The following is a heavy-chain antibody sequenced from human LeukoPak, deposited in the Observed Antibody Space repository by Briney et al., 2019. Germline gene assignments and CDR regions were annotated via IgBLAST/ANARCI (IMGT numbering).Heavy chain of an antibody. Sequence: PGGSLRLSCAASGFTFSSYGMHWVRQAPGKGLEWVAVIWYDGSNKFYADSVKGRFTISRDNSKNTLYLQMNSLRPEGTAVYYCARGPSGGSDAFDIWGQGTMVTVSS. D-gene: IGHD3-10*01. CDR2: IWYDGSNK. V-gene: IGHV3-33*01. CDR3: ARGPSGGSDAFDI. J-gene: IGHJ3*02. CDR1: GFTFSSYG.